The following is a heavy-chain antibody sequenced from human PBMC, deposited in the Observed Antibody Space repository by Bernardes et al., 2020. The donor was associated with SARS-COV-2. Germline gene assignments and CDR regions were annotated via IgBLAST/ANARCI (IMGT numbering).Heavy chain of an antibody. J-gene: IGHJ4*02. CDR3: ARTRTTISTTGIPVDY. Sequence: ASVKVSCKASGYTFPGYFIHWVRLAPGQRLEWMGWINPNTGGTNYIQKFQGRVTMTRDTSITTAYMELSRLGSDDTAIYYCARTRTTISTTGIPVDYWGQGTLVTVSS. V-gene: IGHV1-2*02. CDR2: INPNTGGT. CDR1: GYTFPGYF. D-gene: IGHD2-21*02.